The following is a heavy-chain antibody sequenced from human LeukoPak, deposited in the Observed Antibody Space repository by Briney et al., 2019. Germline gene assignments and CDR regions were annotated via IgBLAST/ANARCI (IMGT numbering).Heavy chain of an antibody. CDR3: ATVDGYNLSIHY. Sequence: ASVKVSCKEPGDTFTSYYMHWVRQAPGQGLEWMGIINPSGGSTSYAQKFQGRVTMTRDTSTSTVYMELSSLRSEDTAVYYCATVDGYNLSIHYWGQGTLVTVSS. V-gene: IGHV1-46*01. CDR1: GDTFTSYY. D-gene: IGHD5-24*01. J-gene: IGHJ4*02. CDR2: INPSGGST.